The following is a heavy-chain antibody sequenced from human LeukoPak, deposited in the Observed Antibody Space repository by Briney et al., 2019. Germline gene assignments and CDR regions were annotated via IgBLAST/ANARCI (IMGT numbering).Heavy chain of an antibody. CDR1: GYTFTGYY. CDR2: INPNSGGT. CDR3: VRGTYYDFWTGDNNYYYYYMDV. Sequence: ASVEVSCKASGYTFTGYYMHWVRQAPGQGLEWMGWINPNSGGTNYAHQDWVTLTRDTSISTAYMELSRLRSEDTAVFYCVRGTYYDFWTGDNNYYYYYMDVWGDGTTVTVSS. D-gene: IGHD3-3*01. J-gene: IGHJ6*03. V-gene: IGHV1-2*04.